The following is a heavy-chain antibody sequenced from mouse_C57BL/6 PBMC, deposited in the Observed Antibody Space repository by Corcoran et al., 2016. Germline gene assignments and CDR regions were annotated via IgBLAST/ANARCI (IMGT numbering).Heavy chain of an antibody. CDR3: ARHEGGLRAFDY. CDR2: FYPGSGSI. V-gene: IGHV1-62-2*01. CDR1: GYTFTEYT. Sequence: QVQLQQSGADLVKPGASVKLSCKASGYTFTEYTIHWVKQRSGQGLEWIGYFYPGSGSIKYNEKFKDKATLTADKSSSTVYMEFSRLTSEDSAVYFCARHEGGLRAFDYWGQGTTLTVSS. J-gene: IGHJ2*01. D-gene: IGHD3-3*01.